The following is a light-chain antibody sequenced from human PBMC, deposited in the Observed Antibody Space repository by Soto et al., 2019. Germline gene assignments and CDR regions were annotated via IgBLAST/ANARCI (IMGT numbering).Light chain of an antibody. Sequence: IVMTQSPDSLAVSLGERTTIHCKSSQSLLFSTNNKNYFAWYQQKPGQPPKLLIYWASTRESGVPDRFNGSGSGTDFTPTISSLQAEDVAVYYCQQYYSTPLTFGGGTKVEI. CDR1: QSLLFSTNNKNY. CDR3: QQYYSTPLT. V-gene: IGKV4-1*01. J-gene: IGKJ4*01. CDR2: WAS.